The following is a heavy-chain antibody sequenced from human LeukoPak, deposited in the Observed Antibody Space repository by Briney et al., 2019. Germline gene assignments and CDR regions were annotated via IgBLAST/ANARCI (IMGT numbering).Heavy chain of an antibody. CDR3: ARGNLRGNRQLWFWVNWFDP. Sequence: SETLSLTCTVSGGSISSSSYYWGWIRQPPGKGLEWIGEINHSGSTNYNPSLKSRVTISVDTSKNQFSLKLSSVTAADTAVYYCARGNLRGNRQLWFWVNWFDPWGQGTLVTVSS. D-gene: IGHD5-18*01. CDR1: GGSISSSSYY. CDR2: INHSGST. J-gene: IGHJ5*02. V-gene: IGHV4-39*07.